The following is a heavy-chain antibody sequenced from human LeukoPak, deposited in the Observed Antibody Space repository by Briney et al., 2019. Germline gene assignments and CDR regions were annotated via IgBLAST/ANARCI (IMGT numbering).Heavy chain of an antibody. Sequence: PSETLSLTCTVSGYSISSGYYWSWIRQSPGKGLEWIAYIHYTGRTNYNPSLKSRVTISVDTSKNQFSLKLTSLTAADTAVYYCARTLDSGTSDYWGQGTLVTVSS. D-gene: IGHD3-10*01. CDR2: IHYTGRT. CDR3: ARTLDSGTSDY. CDR1: GYSISSGYY. J-gene: IGHJ4*02. V-gene: IGHV4-61*01.